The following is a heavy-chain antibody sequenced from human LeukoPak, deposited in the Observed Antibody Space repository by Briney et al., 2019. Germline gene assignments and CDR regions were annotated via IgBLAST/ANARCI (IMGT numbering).Heavy chain of an antibody. CDR2: ISSSSSYT. J-gene: IGHJ4*02. CDR1: GFTFSDYY. V-gene: IGHV3-11*03. Sequence: PGGSLRLSCAASGFTFSDYYMSWIRHAPGKGLEWVSYISSSSSYTNYADSVKGRFTISRDNAKNSLYLQMNSLRAEDTAVYYCARLDSYAPVPGYWGQGTLVTVSS. D-gene: IGHD5-18*01. CDR3: ARLDSYAPVPGY.